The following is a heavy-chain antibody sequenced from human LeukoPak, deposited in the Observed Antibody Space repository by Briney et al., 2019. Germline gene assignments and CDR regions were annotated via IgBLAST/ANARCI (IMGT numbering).Heavy chain of an antibody. CDR3: ARGFGGILTGYYGLDV. CDR2: IHDSGST. D-gene: IGHD3-9*01. CDR1: GGSITHTY. Sequence: SETLSLTCTVSGGSITHTYWNWIRQPPGKGLEWVGYIHDSGSTNYNPSLRSRVTISLDTSKNQFSLKVSSVTAADTAVYYCARGFGGILTGYYGLDVWGQGTTVTVSS. V-gene: IGHV4-59*12. J-gene: IGHJ6*02.